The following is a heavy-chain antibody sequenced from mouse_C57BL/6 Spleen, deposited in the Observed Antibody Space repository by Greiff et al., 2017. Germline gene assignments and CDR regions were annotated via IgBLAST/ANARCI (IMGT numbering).Heavy chain of an antibody. CDR3: ARSSTGTVYYYAMDY. J-gene: IGHJ4*01. CDR1: GYTFTSYW. Sequence: VQLQQPGAELVKPGASVKLSCKASGYTFTSYWMHWVKQRPGQGLEWIGMIHPNSGSTNYNEKFKSKATLTVDKSSSTAYMQLSSLTSEDSAVYYCARSSTGTVYYYAMDYWGQGTSVTVSS. D-gene: IGHD4-1*02. V-gene: IGHV1-64*01. CDR2: IHPNSGST.